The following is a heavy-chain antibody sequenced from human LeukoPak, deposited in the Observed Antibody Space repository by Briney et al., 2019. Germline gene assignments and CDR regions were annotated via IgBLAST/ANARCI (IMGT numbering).Heavy chain of an antibody. CDR3: ASKLMYSSSWYGDY. D-gene: IGHD6-13*01. J-gene: IGHJ4*02. V-gene: IGHV3-30*03. CDR1: GFTFSSYG. Sequence: GGSLRLSCAASGFTFSSYGMHWVRQAPGKGLEWVAVISYGGSNKYYADSVKGRFTISRDNSKNTLYLQMNSLRAEDTAVYYCASKLMYSSSWYGDYWGQGTLVTVSS. CDR2: ISYGGSNK.